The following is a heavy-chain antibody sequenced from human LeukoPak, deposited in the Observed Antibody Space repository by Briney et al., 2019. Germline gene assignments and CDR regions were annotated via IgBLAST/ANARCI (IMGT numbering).Heavy chain of an antibody. CDR1: GFTFNSFS. Sequence: PGGSLRLSCAASGFTFNSFSMNWVRQAPGKGLEWVASISSSSSYKYYADSVKGRFTISRDNAKKSLYLQMNSLRDEDTAVYYCARENIVVVTAIRDAFDIWGQGTMVTVSS. CDR3: ARENIVVVTAIRDAFDI. V-gene: IGHV3-21*01. J-gene: IGHJ3*02. CDR2: ISSSSSYK. D-gene: IGHD2-21*02.